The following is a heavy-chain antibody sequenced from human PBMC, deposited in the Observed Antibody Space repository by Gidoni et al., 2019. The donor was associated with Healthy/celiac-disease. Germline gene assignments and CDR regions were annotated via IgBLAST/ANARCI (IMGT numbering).Heavy chain of an antibody. CDR2: INRDGSST. Sequence: EVQLVAYGGGLGQPGGSLRLSCAASGVTLSSYWMHWVRQAPGKGLVWVSRINRDGSSTSYADSVKGRFTISRDNVKNTLYLQMHSLRAEDTAVYYCARLRRFGYFDIWGQGTMATVSS. D-gene: IGHD3-16*01. CDR3: ARLRRFGYFDI. J-gene: IGHJ3*02. V-gene: IGHV3-74*01. CDR1: GVTLSSYW.